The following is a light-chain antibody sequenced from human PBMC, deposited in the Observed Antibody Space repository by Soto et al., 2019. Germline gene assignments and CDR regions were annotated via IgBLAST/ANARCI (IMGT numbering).Light chain of an antibody. CDR2: DAS. V-gene: IGKV3-15*01. CDR3: QQYNNWPLT. CDR1: QSVNFR. J-gene: IGKJ5*01. Sequence: EIVMTQSPGNLSVSPGERATLSCRASQSVNFRVAWYQQKPGQALRLLISDASTSATGIPARFSGSGSGTEFTLTVSSLQSEDFATYYCQQYNNWPLTFGQGTRLEIK.